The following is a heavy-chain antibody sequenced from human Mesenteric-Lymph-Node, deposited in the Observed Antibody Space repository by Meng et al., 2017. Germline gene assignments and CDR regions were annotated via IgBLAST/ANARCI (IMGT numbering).Heavy chain of an antibody. CDR3: ATQESRDGHNPY. D-gene: IGHD5-24*01. V-gene: IGHV4-4*02. J-gene: IGHJ4*02. CDR1: GGSISSSYW. Sequence: RLEGSGPGLVKPSGTLSRTCVVSGGSISSSYWWTWVRQSPGKGLEWIGEMYHSGTTNYNPSLKSRVTISMGKSNNQLSLKLNSVTAADTAVYYCATQESRDGHNPYWGQGTLVTVSS. CDR2: MYHSGTT.